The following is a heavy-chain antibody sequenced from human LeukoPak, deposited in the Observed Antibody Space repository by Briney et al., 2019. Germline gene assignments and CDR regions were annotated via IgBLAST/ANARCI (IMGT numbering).Heavy chain of an antibody. CDR1: GGSISSSSYY. J-gene: IGHJ4*02. CDR2: IYYSGST. Sequence: PSETLSLTCTVSGGSISSSSYYWGWIRQPPGKGLEWIGSIYYSGSTYYNPSLKSRVTISVDTSKNQFSLKLSSVTAADTAVYYCARLSQKATMVRGVYYFDYWGQGTLVTLSS. D-gene: IGHD3-10*01. CDR3: ARLSQKATMVRGVYYFDY. V-gene: IGHV4-39*01.